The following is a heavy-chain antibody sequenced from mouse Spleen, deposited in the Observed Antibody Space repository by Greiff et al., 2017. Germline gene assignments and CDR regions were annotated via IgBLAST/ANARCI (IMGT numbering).Heavy chain of an antibody. CDR3: ASEYYGTPDY. J-gene: IGHJ2*01. CDR2: INPSTGYT. V-gene: IGHV1-7*01. CDR1: GYTFTSYW. D-gene: IGHD1-1*01. Sequence: VQRVESGAELAKPGASVKMSCKASGYTFTSYWMHWVKQRPGQGLEWIGYINPSTGYTEYNQKFKDKATLTADKSSSTAYMQLSSLTSEDSAVYYCASEYYGTPDYWGQGTTLTVSS.